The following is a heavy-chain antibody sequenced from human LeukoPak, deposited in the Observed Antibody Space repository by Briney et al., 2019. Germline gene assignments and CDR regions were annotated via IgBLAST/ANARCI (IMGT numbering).Heavy chain of an antibody. CDR1: GFTFSSYW. Sequence: GGSLRLSCAASGFTFSSYWMSWVRQAPGRGLEWVANIKQDGSEKYDVDSVKGRFTISRDNAKNSLYLQMNSLRAEDTAVYYCARVGFRYYYGSGSYSFDYWGQGTLVTVSS. D-gene: IGHD3-10*01. CDR2: IKQDGSEK. V-gene: IGHV3-7*01. J-gene: IGHJ4*02. CDR3: ARVGFRYYYGSGSYSFDY.